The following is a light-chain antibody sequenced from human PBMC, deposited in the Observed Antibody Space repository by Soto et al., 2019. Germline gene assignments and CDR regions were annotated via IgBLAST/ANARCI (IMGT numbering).Light chain of an antibody. CDR3: PQDYNYPFT. V-gene: IGKV1-6*01. CDR1: QDIRND. CDR2: GAS. Sequence: AVQMTQSPSSLSASVGDRVTITCRASQDIRNDLGWYQQKPGKPPKPLIYGASTLQSGVPSRFSGSRSGTDFTLTISSLQPEDFATYYCPQDYNYPFTFGQGTKVDIK. J-gene: IGKJ2*01.